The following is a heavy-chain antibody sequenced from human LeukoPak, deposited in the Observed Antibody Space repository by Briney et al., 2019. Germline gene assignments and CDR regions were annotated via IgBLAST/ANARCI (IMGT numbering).Heavy chain of an antibody. CDR3: ARLATDWRNYYFYGMDV. V-gene: IGHV4-31*03. J-gene: IGHJ6*02. D-gene: IGHD3/OR15-3a*01. CDR1: GGSISSGGYY. Sequence: SQTLSLTCTVSGGSISSGGYYWSRIRQHPGKGLEWIGYIYYSGSTYYNPSLKSRVTISVDTSKNQFSLKLSSVTAADTAVYYCARLATDWRNYYFYGMDVWGQGTTVTVAS. CDR2: IYYSGST.